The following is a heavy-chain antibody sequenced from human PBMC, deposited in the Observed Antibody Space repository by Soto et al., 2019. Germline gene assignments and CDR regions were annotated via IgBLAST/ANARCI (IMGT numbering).Heavy chain of an antibody. D-gene: IGHD6-19*01. Sequence: GSGPTLVNPTETLTLTCTVSGFSLSNARMGVSWIRQPPGKALEWLALIYWNDDKRYSPSLKSRLTITKDTSKNQVVLTMTNMDPVDTATYYCARAQWLVRGPYFDYWGQGTLVTVSS. CDR3: ARAQWLVRGPYFDY. CDR1: GFSLSNARMG. CDR2: IYWNDDK. J-gene: IGHJ4*02. V-gene: IGHV2-5*01.